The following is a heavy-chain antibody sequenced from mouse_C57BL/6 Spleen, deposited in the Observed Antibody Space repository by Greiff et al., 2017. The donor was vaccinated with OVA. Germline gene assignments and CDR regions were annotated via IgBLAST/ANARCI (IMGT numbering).Heavy chain of an antibody. Sequence: DVKLQESGPVLVKPGASVKMSCKASGYTFTDYYMNWVKQSHGKSLEWIGVINPYNGGTSYNQKFKGKATLTVDKSSSTAYMELNSLTSEDSAVYYCARGGYYDYWGQGTTLTVSS. CDR1: GYTFTDYY. CDR3: ARGGYYDY. J-gene: IGHJ2*01. CDR2: INPYNGGT. V-gene: IGHV1-19*01. D-gene: IGHD2-3*01.